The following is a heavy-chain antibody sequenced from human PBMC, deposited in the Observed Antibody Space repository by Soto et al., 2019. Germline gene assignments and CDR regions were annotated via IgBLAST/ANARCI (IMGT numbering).Heavy chain of an antibody. D-gene: IGHD6-19*01. CDR1: GGSVSGGVYY. CDR2: IYYSGST. Sequence: QVQLQESGPGLVKPSQTLSLTCTVSGGSVSGGVYYWNWIRQHPEKAREWIGYIYYSGSTYYNPSVRSRVTISADTSKNQFSLKLSSVTVADTAVYYCARSSVAGAGYFQHWGQGTQVIVSS. CDR3: ARSSVAGAGYFQH. V-gene: IGHV4-31*03. J-gene: IGHJ1*01.